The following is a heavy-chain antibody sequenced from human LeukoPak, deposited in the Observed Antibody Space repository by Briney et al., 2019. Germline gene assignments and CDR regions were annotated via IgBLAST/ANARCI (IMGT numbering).Heavy chain of an antibody. CDR2: IKSKGDGGTT. CDR1: GFTVSNSW. Sequence: GGSLRLSCAASGFTVSNSWMSWVRQAPGKGLEWVGRIKSKGDGGTTDHAAPVKGRFTISRDDSKNTLILQMNSLKTEDTAVYYCTTYNRRDAFDIWGQGTMVIVSS. J-gene: IGHJ3*02. CDR3: TTYNRRDAFDI. V-gene: IGHV3-15*01. D-gene: IGHD2/OR15-2a*01.